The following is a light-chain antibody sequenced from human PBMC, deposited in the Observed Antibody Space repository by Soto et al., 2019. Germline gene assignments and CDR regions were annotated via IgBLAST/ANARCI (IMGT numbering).Light chain of an antibody. CDR3: SSYTTSNTYV. Sequence: QSALTQPASVSGYPGQSITISCTGRSSDVGGYNYVSWYQQHPGEAPKFMIYEVSRRPSGVSNRFSGSKSGNTASLTVSGLQAEDEADYYCSSYTTSNTYVFGTGTKSPS. CDR1: SSDVGGYNY. J-gene: IGLJ1*01. CDR2: EVS. V-gene: IGLV2-14*01.